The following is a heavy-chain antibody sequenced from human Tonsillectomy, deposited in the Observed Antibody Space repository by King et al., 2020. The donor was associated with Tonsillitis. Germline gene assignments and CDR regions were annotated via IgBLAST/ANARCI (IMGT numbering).Heavy chain of an antibody. V-gene: IGHV3-23*04. Sequence: VQLVQSGGGLVQPGGSLRLSCAAPGFTFSSFALSWGRQAPGKGLELGSTFGVSDDSRYFLESVRGRLTTSWDNSKDTLYLQMNNLRADDTAVYYCAKGQLEEWELEWYFDYWGPGTLVTVSS. CDR1: GFTFSSFA. CDR3: AKGQLEEWELEWYFDY. D-gene: IGHD1-26*01. CDR2: FGVSDDSR. J-gene: IGHJ4*02.